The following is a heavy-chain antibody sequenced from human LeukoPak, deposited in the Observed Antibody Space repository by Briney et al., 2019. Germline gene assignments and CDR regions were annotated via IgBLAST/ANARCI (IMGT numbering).Heavy chain of an antibody. D-gene: IGHD3-22*01. CDR2: INHSGST. CDR1: GGSFSGYY. CDR3: ARGHSYYDSSGYFAYYYYYMDV. Sequence: SETLSLTCAVYGGSFSGYYWSWIRQPPGKGLEWIGEINHSGSTNYNPSLKSRVTISVDTSKNQFSLKLSPVTAADTAVYYCARGHSYYDSSGYFAYYYYYMDVWGKGTTVTVSS. V-gene: IGHV4-34*01. J-gene: IGHJ6*03.